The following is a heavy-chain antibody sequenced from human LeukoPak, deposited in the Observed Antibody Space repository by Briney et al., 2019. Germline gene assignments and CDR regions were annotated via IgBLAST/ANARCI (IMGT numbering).Heavy chain of an antibody. CDR2: ISNSVSTT. D-gene: IGHD5-18*01. V-gene: IGHV3-48*01. CDR3: ARDGGYSYEIDY. Sequence: TGGSLRLSCVVTGFTFSSYSMNWVRQATGKWLDWVSYISNSVSTTYYAESVKGRFTISRDNAKNSLYLQMNSLRVEDTAVYYCARDGGYSYEIDYWGQGTLVTVSS. CDR1: GFTFSSYS. J-gene: IGHJ4*02.